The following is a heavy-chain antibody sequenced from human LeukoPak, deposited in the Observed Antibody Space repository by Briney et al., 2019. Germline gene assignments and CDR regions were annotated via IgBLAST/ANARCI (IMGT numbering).Heavy chain of an antibody. CDR2: IWYDGSNK. CDR1: GFTFSSYG. J-gene: IGHJ4*02. Sequence: PGGSLRLSCAASGFTFSSYGMHWVRQAPGKGLEGVAVIWYDGSNKYYADSVKGRFTISRDNSKNTLYLQMNSLRAEDTAVYYCARDLVALTYYYDSSGYPTGGFDYWGQGTLVTVSS. V-gene: IGHV3-33*01. D-gene: IGHD3-22*01. CDR3: ARDLVALTYYYDSSGYPTGGFDY.